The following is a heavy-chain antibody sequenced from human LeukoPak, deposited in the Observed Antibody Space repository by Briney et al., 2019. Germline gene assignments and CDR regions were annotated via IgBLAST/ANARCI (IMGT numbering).Heavy chain of an antibody. D-gene: IGHD2-21*01. CDR2: IIPLFGTA. CDR1: GGTFSSYA. J-gene: IGHJ1*01. CDR3: ARDSSEFRSLIPH. V-gene: IGHV1-69*13. Sequence: ASVKVSCKASGGTFSSYAISWVRQAPGQGLEWMGGIIPLFGTANYAQKFQGRVTITADESTSTAYMELSSLRSEDTAVYYCARDSSEFRSLIPHWGQGTLVTVSS.